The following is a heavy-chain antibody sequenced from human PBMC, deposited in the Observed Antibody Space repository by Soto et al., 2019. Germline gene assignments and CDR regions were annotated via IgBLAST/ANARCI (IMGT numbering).Heavy chain of an antibody. CDR2: ISYDGSNK. CDR1: GFTFSSYG. J-gene: IGHJ6*03. CDR3: AKDLGKLGELLQGFMDV. Sequence: QVQRLESGGGVVQPGRSLRLSCAASGFTFSSYGRHWVRQAPGKGLEWVAVISYDGSNKYYADSVKGRFTISKDNSRNTVYLQMNSLRVEDTAVYFCAKDLGKLGELLQGFMDVWGKRTTITVSS. V-gene: IGHV3-30*18. D-gene: IGHD3-10*01.